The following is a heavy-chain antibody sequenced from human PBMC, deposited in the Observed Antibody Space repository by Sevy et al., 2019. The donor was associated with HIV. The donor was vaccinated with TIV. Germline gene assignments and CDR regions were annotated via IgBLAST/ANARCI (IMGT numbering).Heavy chain of an antibody. CDR2: IIPIFGRG. V-gene: IGHV1-69*13. CDR3: AKGRDDIVALPAVILYYQNGMDV. D-gene: IGHD2-2*01. CDR1: GGTFSRHA. J-gene: IGHJ6*02. Sequence: ASVKVSCKASGGTFSRHAISWVRQAPGQGLEWMGGIIPIFGRGNYAQKFLGTVTNTADESTSTVYMELSSLRSDDTAMYYFAKGRDDIVALPAVILYYQNGMDVWGQGTTVTVSS.